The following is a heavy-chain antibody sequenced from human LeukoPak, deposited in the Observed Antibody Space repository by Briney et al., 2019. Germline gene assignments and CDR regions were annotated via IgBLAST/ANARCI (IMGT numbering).Heavy chain of an antibody. CDR2: IRYDGTTK. V-gene: IGHV3-30*02. Sequence: GGSLRLSCAASGFNFKTYGMHWVRQAPDKGLEWVAFIRYDGTTKYYADSVKGRFTISRDNSRNTLYLQMNNLRTEDTAVYYCASPYYYDGSSYYHFFDHWGQGTLVTVSS. CDR3: ASPYYYDGSSYYHFFDH. D-gene: IGHD3-22*01. CDR1: GFNFKTYG. J-gene: IGHJ4*02.